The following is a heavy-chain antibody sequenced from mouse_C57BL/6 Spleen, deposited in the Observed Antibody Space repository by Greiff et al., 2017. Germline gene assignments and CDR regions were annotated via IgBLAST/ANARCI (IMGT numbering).Heavy chain of an antibody. J-gene: IGHJ1*03. CDR3: TRPNYYYGSSYWYFDV. CDR1: GYSFTDYN. D-gene: IGHD1-1*01. V-gene: IGHV1-39*01. Sequence: EVQLQQSGPELVQPGASVTISCTASGYSFTDYNMNWVKQSTGKSLEWIGVINPNYGTTSYNQKFKGKATLTVDQSSSTAYMQLNSLTSEDSAVYYCTRPNYYYGSSYWYFDVWGKGTTVTVSS. CDR2: INPNYGTT.